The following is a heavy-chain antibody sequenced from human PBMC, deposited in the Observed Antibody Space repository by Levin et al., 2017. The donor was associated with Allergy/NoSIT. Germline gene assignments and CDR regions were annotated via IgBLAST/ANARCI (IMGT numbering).Heavy chain of an antibody. CDR2: VKSKRDGGTT. J-gene: IGHJ3*02. V-gene: IGHV3-15*01. CDR1: GFTFSNAW. CDR3: TTGPSSSLGRTFDI. D-gene: IGHD6-13*01. Sequence: GGSLRLSCAASGFTFSNAWMSWVRQAPGKGLEWVGRVKSKRDGGTTDYAAPVKGSITISSDDKKPTLHLQMNSPKTEDTAVYYCTTGPSSSLGRTFDIWGQGTMVTVSS.